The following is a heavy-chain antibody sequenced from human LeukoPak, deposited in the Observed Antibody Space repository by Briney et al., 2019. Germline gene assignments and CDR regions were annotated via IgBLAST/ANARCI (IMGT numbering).Heavy chain of an antibody. D-gene: IGHD3-22*01. J-gene: IGHJ3*02. V-gene: IGHV4-39*01. CDR2: IYHSGST. CDR1: GGSITSSSYY. CDR3: ARLLGLDSSGYYLSAFDI. Sequence: SETLSLTCTVSGGSITSSSYYWGWIRQPPGKGLEWIGSIYHSGSTYYNPSLKSRVTISIDTSKNQFSLKLSSVTAADTAVYYCARLLGLDSSGYYLSAFDIWGQGTLVTVSS.